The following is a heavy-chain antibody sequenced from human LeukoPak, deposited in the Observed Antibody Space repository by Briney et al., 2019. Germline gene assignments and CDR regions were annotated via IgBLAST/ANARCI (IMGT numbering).Heavy chain of an antibody. CDR2: IRSKANSYAT. Sequence: GGSLRLSCAASGFTFSGSAMHWVRQASGKGLEWVGRIRSKANSYATAYAASVKGRFTISRDDSKNTAYLQMNSLKTEDTAVYYCAKDKAAFDIWGQGTMVTVSS. J-gene: IGHJ3*02. V-gene: IGHV3-73*01. CDR1: GFTFSGSA. CDR3: AKDKAAFDI.